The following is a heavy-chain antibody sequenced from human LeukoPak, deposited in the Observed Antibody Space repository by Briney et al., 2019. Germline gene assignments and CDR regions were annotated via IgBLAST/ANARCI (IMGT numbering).Heavy chain of an antibody. CDR3: ARAVIMVRGVPRALGY. CDR2: INPSAGST. V-gene: IGHV1-46*01. D-gene: IGHD3-10*01. CDR1: GYTFTGYY. Sequence: ASVKVSCKASGYTFTGYYLHWVRQAPGPGLEWMGIINPSAGSTSYAQKFQGRVTMTRDTSTSTVYMELSSLRSEDTAVYYCARAVIMVRGVPRALGYWGQGTLVTVSS. J-gene: IGHJ4*02.